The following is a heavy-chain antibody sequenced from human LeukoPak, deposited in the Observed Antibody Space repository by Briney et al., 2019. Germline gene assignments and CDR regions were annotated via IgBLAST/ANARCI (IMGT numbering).Heavy chain of an antibody. Sequence: KPSETLSLTCAVYGGSFSGYYWSWIRQPPGKGLEWIGEINHSGSTNYNPSLKSRVTISVDTSKNQFSLKLSSVTAADTAVYYCARSLGYYDFWSGYSPVGYWGQGTLVTVSS. CDR1: GGSFSGYY. V-gene: IGHV4-34*01. D-gene: IGHD3-3*01. J-gene: IGHJ4*02. CDR2: INHSGST. CDR3: ARSLGYYDFWSGYSPVGY.